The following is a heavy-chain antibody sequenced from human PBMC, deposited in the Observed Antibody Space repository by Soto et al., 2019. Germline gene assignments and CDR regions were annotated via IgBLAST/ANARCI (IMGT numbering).Heavy chain of an antibody. J-gene: IGHJ5*02. D-gene: IGHD4-17*01. CDR1: GATVSTYA. V-gene: IGHV3-23*01. CDR3: ATVPHDYGAFNWFDP. CDR2: ISASGVST. Sequence: EVQLLESGGGLVQPGGSLRLSCAASGATVSTYAMSWVRQAPGMGLEWVSTISASGVSTYADSVKGRFTISRDNSKNTLYVQMNNLRAEDTAMDYCATVPHDYGAFNWFDPWGQGTVVTVSS.